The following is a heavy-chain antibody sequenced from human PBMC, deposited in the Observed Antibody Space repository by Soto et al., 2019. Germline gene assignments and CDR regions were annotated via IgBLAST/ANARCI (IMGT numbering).Heavy chain of an antibody. CDR1: GYSFTSYW. D-gene: IGHD4-17*01. J-gene: IGHJ4*02. CDR2: IDPSDSYN. V-gene: IGHV5-10-1*01. CDR3: ASLRASPPQPDS. Sequence: GESLKIYFRGYGYSFTSYWISWVRQMPGRGLEWMGMIDPSDSYNNYCQSFQGHVTISADKSISTAYLQWSSLKASETAMYYCASLRASPPQPDSWGQGTLVTV.